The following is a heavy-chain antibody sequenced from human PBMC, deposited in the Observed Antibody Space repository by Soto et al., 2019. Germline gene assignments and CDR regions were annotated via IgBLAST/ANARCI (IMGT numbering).Heavy chain of an antibody. CDR2: ISYDGSSK. CDR3: ARRNSDYSSVWSDAFDI. D-gene: IGHD6-19*01. V-gene: IGHV3-30-3*01. J-gene: IGHJ3*02. CDR1: GCTFSSYV. Sequence: QVQLVESGGGVVQPGRSLRLSCAASGCTFSSYVMHWVRQAPCKGPEWVAVISYDGSSKTYADSVKGQFTISRDNSKNSLFLQMNNLRPEDTAVYYCARRNSDYSSVWSDAFDIWGQGTMVTVSS.